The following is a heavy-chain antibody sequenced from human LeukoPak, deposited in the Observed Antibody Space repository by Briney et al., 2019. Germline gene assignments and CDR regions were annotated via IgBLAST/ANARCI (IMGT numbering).Heavy chain of an antibody. V-gene: IGHV4-34*01. D-gene: IGHD3-22*01. CDR3: AKGRHDITMIVVVMTSVSYYLDV. CDR1: GGSFSGYH. CDR2: INPSGST. J-gene: IGHJ6*03. Sequence: PSETLSLTCAVYGGSFSGYHWTWIRQSPGKGLEWIGDINPSGSTYYNPSLKSRLTISVDTSKNQFSLKLRSVTAADTAVYYCAKGRHDITMIVVVMTSVSYYLDVWGKGTTVTVS.